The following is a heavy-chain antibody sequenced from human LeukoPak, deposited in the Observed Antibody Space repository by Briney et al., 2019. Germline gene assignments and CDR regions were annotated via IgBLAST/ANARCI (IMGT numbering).Heavy chain of an antibody. CDR1: GYTFTSYG. Sequence: GASVKVSCKASGYTFTSYGISWVRQAPGQGLEWMGWISAYNGNTNYAQKLQGRVTMTTDTSTSTAYMELRSLRSDDTAVYYCARDYSGSYYGAARIVDYWGQGTLVTVSS. J-gene: IGHJ4*02. CDR2: ISAYNGNT. D-gene: IGHD1-26*01. V-gene: IGHV1-18*01. CDR3: ARDYSGSYYGAARIVDY.